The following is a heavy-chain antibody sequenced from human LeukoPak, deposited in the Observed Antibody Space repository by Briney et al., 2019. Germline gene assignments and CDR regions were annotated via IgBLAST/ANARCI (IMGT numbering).Heavy chain of an antibody. CDR2: INTDGSST. V-gene: IGHV3-74*01. D-gene: IGHD2-15*01. CDR3: AREGRWGSQYWGTSGGNAWFDY. Sequence: PGGSLRLSCAASGFTFSSYWMSWVRQAPGKGLVWVSRINTDGSSTHYADSVKGRFTISRDNAKNTLYLHMNSLRAEDTAVYYCAREGRWGSQYWGTSGGNAWFDYWGQGILVTVSS. J-gene: IGHJ4*02. CDR1: GFTFSSYW.